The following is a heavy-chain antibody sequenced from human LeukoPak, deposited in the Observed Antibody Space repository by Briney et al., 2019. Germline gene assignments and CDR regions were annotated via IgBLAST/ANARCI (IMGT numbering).Heavy chain of an antibody. CDR2: ISGSGGST. J-gene: IGHJ4*02. Sequence: GGSLRLSRAASGFTFSSYAMSWVRQAPGKGLEWVSAISGSGGSTYYADSVRGRFTISRDNSKNTLYLQMNSLRAEDTAVYYCAKDRRQLVYYWGQGTPVTVSS. CDR1: GFTFSSYA. D-gene: IGHD6-13*01. V-gene: IGHV3-23*01. CDR3: AKDRRQLVYY.